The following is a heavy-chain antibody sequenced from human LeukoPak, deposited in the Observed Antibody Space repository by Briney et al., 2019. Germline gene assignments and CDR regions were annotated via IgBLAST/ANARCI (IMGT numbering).Heavy chain of an antibody. CDR2: ISSSSSYI. Sequence: GGSLRLSCAAPGFTFSSYTMNWVRQAPGKGLEWVSSISSSSSYIYYADSVKGRFTISRDNAKNSLYLQMNSLRAEDTAVYYCARDLTYYYDSSGLNWGQGTLVTVSS. CDR3: ARDLTYYYDSSGLN. J-gene: IGHJ4*02. D-gene: IGHD3-22*01. V-gene: IGHV3-21*01. CDR1: GFTFSSYT.